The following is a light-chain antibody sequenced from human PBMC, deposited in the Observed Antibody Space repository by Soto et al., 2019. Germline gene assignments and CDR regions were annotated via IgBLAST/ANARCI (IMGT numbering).Light chain of an antibody. CDR3: HQYNFWPT. V-gene: IGKV3-15*01. J-gene: IGKJ1*01. CDR2: GTP. CDR1: QSVSSN. Sequence: EIVMTQSPATLSVSPGERATLSCRASQSVSSNLAWYHQKPGQSPRLLIYGTPTRATGIPARFSGSGSGTECTLTIGGLQSEDFAVYYCHQYNFWPTFGQGTKVEIK.